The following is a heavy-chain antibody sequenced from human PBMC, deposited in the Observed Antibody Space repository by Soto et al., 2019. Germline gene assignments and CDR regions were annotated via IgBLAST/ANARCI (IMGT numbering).Heavy chain of an antibody. CDR3: ARGVAPYYFDY. Sequence: QVQLVQSGAEEKKPGASVKVSCKASGYTFTSYAMHWVRQAPGQRLEWKGWINAGNGNTKYSQKFQGRVTITRDTSVSTAYMELSSLRSEDTAVYYCARGVAPYYFDYWGQGTLVTVSS. J-gene: IGHJ4*02. V-gene: IGHV1-3*05. CDR2: INAGNGNT. CDR1: GYTFTSYA. D-gene: IGHD2-15*01.